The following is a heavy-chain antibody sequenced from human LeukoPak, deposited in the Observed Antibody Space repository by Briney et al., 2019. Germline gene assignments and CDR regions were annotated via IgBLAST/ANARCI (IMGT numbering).Heavy chain of an antibody. D-gene: IGHD4-17*01. CDR3: ARGHGDYADY. CDR2: INPNSGGT. CDR1: GGTFSSYA. V-gene: IGHV1-2*02. Sequence: RASVKVSCKASGGTFSSYAISWVRQAPGQGLEWMGWINPNSGGTNYAQKFQGRVTMTRDTSISTAYMELSRLRSDDTAVYYCARGHGDYADYWGQGTLVTVSS. J-gene: IGHJ4*02.